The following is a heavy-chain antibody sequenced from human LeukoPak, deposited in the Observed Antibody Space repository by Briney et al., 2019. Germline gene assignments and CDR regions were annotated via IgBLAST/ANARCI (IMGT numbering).Heavy chain of an antibody. D-gene: IGHD2-2*01. Sequence: ASLKVSCKASGYTFTGYYMDWVRQAPGQSLEWMGWINPNSGGTNYAQKFQGRVTMTRDTSIRTPNMELSRLRSGDTAVYYCAREEIVVPEASGDYWGQGTLVTVSS. V-gene: IGHV1-2*02. J-gene: IGHJ4*02. CDR3: AREEIVVPEASGDY. CDR2: INPNSGGT. CDR1: GYTFTGYY.